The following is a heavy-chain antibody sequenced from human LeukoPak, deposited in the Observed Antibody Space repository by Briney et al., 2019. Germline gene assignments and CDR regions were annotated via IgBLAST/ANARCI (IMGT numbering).Heavy chain of an antibody. CDR3: AKVGHLGGVRWWELNA. V-gene: IGHV3-23*01. D-gene: IGHD1-26*01. CDR1: GFTFSSYA. CDR2: ISGSGGST. J-gene: IGHJ5*02. Sequence: QAGGSLRLSCAASGFTFSSYAMSWVRQAPGKGLEWVSAISGSGGSTYYADSVKGRFTISRDNSKNTLYLQMNSLRAEDTAVYYCAKVGHLGGVRWWELNAWGQGTLVTVSS.